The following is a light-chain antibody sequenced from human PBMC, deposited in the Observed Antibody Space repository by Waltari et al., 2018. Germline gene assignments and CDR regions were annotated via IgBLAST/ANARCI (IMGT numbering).Light chain of an antibody. J-gene: IGKJ2*01. CDR2: GAS. CDR1: QSVSSSY. Sequence: EIMLTHSPGTLSLSPGERATLSCRASQSVSSSYLAWYQQKPGQAPRLLIYGASSRATGIPDRFSGSGSGTDFTLTISRLEPEDFAVYYCQQYGSSPYTFGQGTKLEIK. V-gene: IGKV3-20*01. CDR3: QQYGSSPYT.